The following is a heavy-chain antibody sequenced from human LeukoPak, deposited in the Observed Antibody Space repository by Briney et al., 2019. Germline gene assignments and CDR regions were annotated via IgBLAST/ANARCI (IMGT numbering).Heavy chain of an antibody. CDR1: GFTFSSYS. J-gene: IGHJ4*02. D-gene: IGHD5-24*01. CDR3: TKGTIWLPFDY. Sequence: GGSLRLSCAASGFTFSSYSMNWVRQAPGKGLEWVSSISSSSSYIYYADSVKGRFTISRDNSKNTLYLQMNSLRAEDTAVYYCTKGTIWLPFDYWGQGTLVTVSS. V-gene: IGHV3-21*04. CDR2: ISSSSSYI.